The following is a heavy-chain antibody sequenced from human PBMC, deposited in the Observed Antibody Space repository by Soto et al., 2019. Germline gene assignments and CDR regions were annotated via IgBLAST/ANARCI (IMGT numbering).Heavy chain of an antibody. CDR3: ARAILEWLLPNNWFDP. CDR2: FYTTGRA. J-gene: IGHJ5*02. D-gene: IGHD3-3*01. Sequence: PSETLSLTCSVSGGSISSSYWNWIRQPAGKGLEWIGRFYTTGRASYNPSLKGRLTLSGDTSKNQFSLRLGSVTAEDTAVYYCARAILEWLLPNNWFDPWGQGTLVTVSS. V-gene: IGHV4-4*07. CDR1: GGSISSSY.